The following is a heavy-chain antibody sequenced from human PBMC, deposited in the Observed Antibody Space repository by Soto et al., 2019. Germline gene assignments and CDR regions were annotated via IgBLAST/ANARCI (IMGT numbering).Heavy chain of an antibody. CDR2: ISAYNGNT. J-gene: IGHJ5*02. V-gene: IGHV1-18*01. CDR3: ARVQGDIVVVPAVAADWFDP. CDR1: GYTFTSYG. Sequence: ASVKVACKASGYTFTSYGISWVRQAPGQGLEWMGWISAYNGNTNYAQKLQGRVTMTTDTSTSTAYMELRSLRSDDTAVYYCARVQGDIVVVPAVAADWFDPWGQGTLVTVSS. D-gene: IGHD2-2*01.